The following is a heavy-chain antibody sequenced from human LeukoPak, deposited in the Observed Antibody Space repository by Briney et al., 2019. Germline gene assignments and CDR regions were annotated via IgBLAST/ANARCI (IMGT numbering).Heavy chain of an antibody. D-gene: IGHD4-17*01. Sequence: SETLSLTCTVSGGSISSYYWSWIRQPPGKGLEWIGYIYYSGTNYNPSLKSRVTISVDTSKNQFSLKLRSVTAADTAVYYCARVPTVTFFDYWGQGTLVTVSS. CDR1: GGSISSYY. CDR3: ARVPTVTFFDY. V-gene: IGHV4-59*01. J-gene: IGHJ4*02. CDR2: IYYSGT.